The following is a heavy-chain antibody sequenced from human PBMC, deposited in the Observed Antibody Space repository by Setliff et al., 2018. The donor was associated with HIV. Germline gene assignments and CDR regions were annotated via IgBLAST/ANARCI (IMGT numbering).Heavy chain of an antibody. D-gene: IGHD3-10*01. J-gene: IGHJ4*02. CDR1: GGSITGYY. CDR2: IYHSGST. CDR3: ARHYFGSGSPFDY. Sequence: ETLSLTCNVSGGSITGYYWSWIRQSPEKRLEWIGYIYHSGSTNYSPSLKSRVSISVDTSKNQFSLRVNSVNAADTAVYYCARHYFGSGSPFDYWGQGAPVTVSS. V-gene: IGHV4-59*08.